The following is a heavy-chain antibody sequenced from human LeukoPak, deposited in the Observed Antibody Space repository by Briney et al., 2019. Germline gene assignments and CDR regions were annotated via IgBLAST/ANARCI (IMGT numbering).Heavy chain of an antibody. CDR3: ARARGGGYSSSWSPYYFVY. J-gene: IGHJ4*02. V-gene: IGHV4-59*01. CDR1: GGSISSYY. D-gene: IGHD6-13*01. CDR2: IYYSGST. Sequence: PSETLSLTCTVSGGSISSYYWSWIRQPPGKGLEWIGYIYYSGSTNYNPSLKSRVTISVDTSKNQFSLKLSSVTAADTAVYYCARARGGGYSSSWSPYYFVYWGQRTLVTVSS.